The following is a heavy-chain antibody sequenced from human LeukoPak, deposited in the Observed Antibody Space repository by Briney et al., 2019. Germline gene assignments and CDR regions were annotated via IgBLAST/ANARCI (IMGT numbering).Heavy chain of an antibody. J-gene: IGHJ6*03. D-gene: IGHD3-3*01. Sequence: GGSLRLSCAASGFTFSSYAMSWVRQAPGKGLEWVSAISGSGGSTYYADSVKGRFTISRDNSKNTLYLQMNSLRAEDTAVYYCAKVGSTHYDFWSGSYYYYYMDVWGKGTTVTVSS. CDR2: ISGSGGST. CDR3: AKVGSTHYDFWSGSYYYYYMDV. CDR1: GFTFSSYA. V-gene: IGHV3-23*01.